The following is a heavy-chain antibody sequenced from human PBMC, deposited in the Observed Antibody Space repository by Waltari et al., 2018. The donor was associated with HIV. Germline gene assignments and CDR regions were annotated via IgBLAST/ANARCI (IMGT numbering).Heavy chain of an antibody. CDR1: GYTFTSYA. D-gene: IGHD3-22*01. Sequence: QVQLVQSGAEVKKPGASVKVSCKASGYTFTSYAMHWVRQAPGQRLEWMGWINAGNGNTKYSQKFQGRVTITRDTSASTAYMELSSLRSEDTAVYYCARGVFYYDSSGYYYFDYWGQGTLVTVSS. J-gene: IGHJ4*02. CDR2: INAGNGNT. CDR3: ARGVFYYDSSGYYYFDY. V-gene: IGHV1-3*01.